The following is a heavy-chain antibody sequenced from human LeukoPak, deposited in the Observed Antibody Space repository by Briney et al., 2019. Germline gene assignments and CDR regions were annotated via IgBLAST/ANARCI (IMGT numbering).Heavy chain of an antibody. J-gene: IGHJ4*02. CDR1: GYTFTSYG. CDR2: ISASNGDT. D-gene: IGHD1-14*01. V-gene: IGHV1-18*01. Sequence: ASVTVSCKASGYTFTSYGISWVRQAPGQGLEWMGWISASNGDTDYPQNLQGRVTMTTDTYTSTAYMELRSLTPDDTAIYYCARESHITREDYWGQGTLVTVSS. CDR3: ARESHITREDY.